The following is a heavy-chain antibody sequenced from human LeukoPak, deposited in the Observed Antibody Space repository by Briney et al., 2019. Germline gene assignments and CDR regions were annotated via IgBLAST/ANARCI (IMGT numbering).Heavy chain of an antibody. CDR3: ARGGSYATIDY. J-gene: IGHJ4*02. CDR1: GGTFSSYA. V-gene: IGHV1-69*01. Sequence: ASVTVSCTASGGTFSSYAISWVRQAPGQGLEWMGGIIPIFGTANYAQKFQGRVTITADESTSTAYMELSSLRSEDTAVYYCARGGSYATIDYWGQGTLVTVSS. CDR2: IIPIFGTA. D-gene: IGHD1-26*01.